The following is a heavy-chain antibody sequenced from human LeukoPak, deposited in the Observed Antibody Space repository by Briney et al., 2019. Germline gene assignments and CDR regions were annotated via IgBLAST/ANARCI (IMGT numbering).Heavy chain of an antibody. Sequence: GSLRLSCAASGFTFSTYWMSWIRQPPGKGLEWIGEINHSGSTNYNPSLKSRVTISVDTSKNQFSLKLSSVTAADTAVYYCATRADSSPFDPWGQGTLVTVSS. V-gene: IGHV4-34*08. D-gene: IGHD6-13*01. CDR1: GFTFSTYW. J-gene: IGHJ5*02. CDR3: ATRADSSPFDP. CDR2: INHSGST.